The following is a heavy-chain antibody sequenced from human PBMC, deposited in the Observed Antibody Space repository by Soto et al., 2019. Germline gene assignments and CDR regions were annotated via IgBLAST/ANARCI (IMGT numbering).Heavy chain of an antibody. Sequence: SETLSLTCTVSGGSISSGGYYWSWIRQHPGKGLEWIGYIFSSGSTYYNPSLKSRLTMSVDTSKNQSSLKLTSVTAADTAVYYCASPGRYNSSPFDYWGQGTLVTVSS. D-gene: IGHD6-6*01. CDR3: ASPGRYNSSPFDY. CDR1: GGSISSGGYY. J-gene: IGHJ4*02. V-gene: IGHV4-31*03. CDR2: IFSSGST.